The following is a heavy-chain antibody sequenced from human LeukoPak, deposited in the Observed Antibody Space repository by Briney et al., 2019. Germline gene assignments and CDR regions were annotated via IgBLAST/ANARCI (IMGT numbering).Heavy chain of an antibody. J-gene: IGHJ3*02. CDR1: GFTFRSYA. CDR3: AKDRTVTMFSDDAFDI. D-gene: IGHD4-17*01. V-gene: IGHV3-23*01. CDR2: ISDSGGST. Sequence: GGPLRLSCAASGFTFRSYAMSWVRQAPGKGLEWVSSISDSGGSTYYADSVKGRLTISRDNSKNTLYLQMNSLRAEDTAVYYCAKDRTVTMFSDDAFDIWGQGTMVTVSS.